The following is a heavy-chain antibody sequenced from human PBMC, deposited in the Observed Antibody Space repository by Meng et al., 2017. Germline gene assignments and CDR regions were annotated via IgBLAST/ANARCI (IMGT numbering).Heavy chain of an antibody. Sequence: HLQQYGPGLVKPSQTLSLICASSGDSVSSNSAAWNWIRQSPSRGLEWLGRAYYRSKWYHDYAESVKSRISIDPDTSKNQFSLQXRXXTPEXXXXYYCARGSYSFDSWGQRTLVTVSX. V-gene: IGHV6-1*01. D-gene: IGHD1-26*01. J-gene: IGHJ4*02. CDR1: GDSVSSNSAA. CDR2: AYYRSKWYH. CDR3: ARGSYSFDS.